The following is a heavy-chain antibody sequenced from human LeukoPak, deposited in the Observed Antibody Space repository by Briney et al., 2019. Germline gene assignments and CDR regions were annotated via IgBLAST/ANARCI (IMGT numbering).Heavy chain of an antibody. Sequence: GGSLRLSCAASGFTFDDYAMHWVRQAPGKGLEWVSGISWNSGSIGYADSVKGRFTISRDNAKNSLYLQMNSLRAEDTALYYCARIQSLASSFSSFDYWGQGTLVTVSS. V-gene: IGHV3-9*01. CDR2: ISWNSGSI. CDR1: GFTFDDYA. CDR3: ARIQSLASSFSSFDY. J-gene: IGHJ4*02. D-gene: IGHD3-3*02.